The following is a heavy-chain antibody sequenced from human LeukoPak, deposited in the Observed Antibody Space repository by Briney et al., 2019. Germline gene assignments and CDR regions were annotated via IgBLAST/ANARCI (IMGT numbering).Heavy chain of an antibody. J-gene: IGHJ6*02. CDR3: ARDPRLDV. CDR1: GFTFSSFA. V-gene: IGHV3-23*01. Sequence: PGGSLRLSCAASGFTFSSFAMSWVRQAPGKGLEWVSAISAGGGSTCYADSVKGRFSISRDNSKNTLYLQMNSLRAEDTAVYYCARDPRLDVWGQGTTVTVSS. CDR2: ISAGGGST.